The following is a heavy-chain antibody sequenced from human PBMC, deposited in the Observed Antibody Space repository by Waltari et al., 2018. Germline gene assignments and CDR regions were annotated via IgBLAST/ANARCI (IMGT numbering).Heavy chain of an antibody. J-gene: IGHJ4*02. D-gene: IGHD2-21*02. V-gene: IGHV3-48*03. Sequence: VQLVESGGGLVQPGGSLRPSCLASGFPFNSSEMNWVRQTPGKGLEWVSYISRSGSAIYYPDSVKGRFTISRDNAKNSLYLQMHSLRAEDTAIYYCVSVYCGADCSPNYWGQGTLVTVSS. CDR1: GFPFNSSE. CDR3: VSVYCGADCSPNY. CDR2: ISRSGSAI.